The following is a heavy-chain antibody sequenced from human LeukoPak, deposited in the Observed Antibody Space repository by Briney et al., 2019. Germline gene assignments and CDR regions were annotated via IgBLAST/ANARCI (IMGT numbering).Heavy chain of an antibody. V-gene: IGHV4-59*08. CDR2: VHYSGSS. D-gene: IGHD2-15*01. CDR3: ARWYCSDNLCFHMDV. Sequence: PSETLSLTCTVSGVSISTYYWSRIRQPPGKGLEWIGYVHYSGSSAYIPSLKSRATMSVDTSKNHFSLSLTSVTAADTALYFCARWYCSDNLCFHMDVWGKGTTVTVFS. CDR1: GVSISTYY. J-gene: IGHJ6*03.